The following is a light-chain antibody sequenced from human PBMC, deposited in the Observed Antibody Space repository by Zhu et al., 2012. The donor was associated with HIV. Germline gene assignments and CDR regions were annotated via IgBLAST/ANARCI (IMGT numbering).Light chain of an antibody. J-gene: IGKJ1*01. CDR2: GAS. CDR1: QSFSSN. CDR3: QQYSDWPRT. V-gene: IGKV3-15*01. Sequence: EIVMTQSPATLSVSAGERATLSCRASQSFSSNLAWYQQKPGQAPRLLIYGASTRATGIPARFSGSGSGTGFTLTISSMQSEDFAVYYCQQYSDWPRTFGQGTKVEIK.